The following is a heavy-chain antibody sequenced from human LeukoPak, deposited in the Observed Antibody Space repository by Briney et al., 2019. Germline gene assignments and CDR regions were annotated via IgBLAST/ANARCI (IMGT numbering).Heavy chain of an antibody. J-gene: IGHJ6*02. CDR1: GFTFSNYW. CDR2: IKSDGSST. CDR3: SRDSLSSCGGDCYSGLDV. V-gene: IGHV3-74*01. D-gene: IGHD2-21*02. Sequence: PGGSLRLSCAASGFTFSNYWTHWVRQAPGEALMWVSRIKSDGSSTTYADSVKGRFTISRDNAKNTLYLQMNGLRAEDTAVYYCSRDSLSSCGGDCYSGLDVWGQGTTVTVSS.